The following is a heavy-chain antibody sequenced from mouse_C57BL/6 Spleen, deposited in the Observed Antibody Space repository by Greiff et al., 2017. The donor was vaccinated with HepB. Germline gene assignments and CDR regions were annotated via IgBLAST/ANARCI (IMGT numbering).Heavy chain of an antibody. J-gene: IGHJ2*01. CDR1: GYTFTSYW. D-gene: IGHD2-3*01. Sequence: VQLQQPGAELVKPGASVKLSCQASGYTFTSYWMQWVKQRPGQGLEWIGEIDPSDSYTNYHQKFKGNATLTVDTSSSTAYMQLSSLTSEDSAVYYCARGGWLLPYFDYWGQGTTLTVSS. CDR3: ARGGWLLPYFDY. V-gene: IGHV1-50*01. CDR2: IDPSDSYT.